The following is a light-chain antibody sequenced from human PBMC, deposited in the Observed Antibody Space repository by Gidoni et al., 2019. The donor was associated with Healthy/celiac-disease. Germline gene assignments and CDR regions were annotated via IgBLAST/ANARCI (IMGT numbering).Light chain of an antibody. Sequence: EIVMTQSPATRSVSPGERATLSCRASQSVSSNLAWYQQKPGQAPRLLISGASTRATGIPARFSGSGSGTEFTLTISSLQSEDFAVYYCQQYNNWPLWTFGQGTKVEIK. CDR3: QQYNNWPLWT. CDR2: GAS. CDR1: QSVSSN. V-gene: IGKV3-15*01. J-gene: IGKJ1*01.